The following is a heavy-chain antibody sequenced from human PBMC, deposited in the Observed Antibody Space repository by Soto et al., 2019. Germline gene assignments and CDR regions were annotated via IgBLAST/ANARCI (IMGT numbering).Heavy chain of an antibody. V-gene: IGHV3-30-3*01. CDR3: ARAPYYYDSSGYYLVDAFDI. Sequence: AGGSLRLSCAASGFTFSSYAMHWVRQAPGKGLEWVAVISYDGSNKYYADSVKGRFTISRDNSKNTLYLQMNSLRAEDTAVYYCARAPYYYDSSGYYLVDAFDIWGQGTMVTVSS. J-gene: IGHJ3*02. D-gene: IGHD3-22*01. CDR2: ISYDGSNK. CDR1: GFTFSSYA.